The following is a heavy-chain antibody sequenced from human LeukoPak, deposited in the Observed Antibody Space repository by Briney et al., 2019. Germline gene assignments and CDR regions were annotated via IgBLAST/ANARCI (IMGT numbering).Heavy chain of an antibody. D-gene: IGHD6-19*01. CDR2: IYSGGST. CDR1: GFTVSSND. Sequence: GGSLRLSCAASGFTVSSNDMTWVRQAPGRGLEWVSLIYSGGSTLYADSVKGRFSISRDNSRNTLYLQMSSLRAGDTAVYYCARDGGSGWYDYWGQGTLVTVSS. CDR3: ARDGGSGWYDY. J-gene: IGHJ4*02. V-gene: IGHV3-66*01.